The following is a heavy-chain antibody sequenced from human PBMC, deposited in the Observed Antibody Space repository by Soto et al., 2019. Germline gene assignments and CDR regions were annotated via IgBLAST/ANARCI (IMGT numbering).Heavy chain of an antibody. V-gene: IGHV1-3*01. J-gene: IGHJ6*02. Sequence: ASVKVSCKASGYTFTSYAMHWVRQAPGQRLEWMGWINAGNGNTKYSQKFQGRVTITRDTSASTAYMELSSVRSEDTAVYYCARDPVRVLRYFDWLSNGMDVWGQGTTVTVSS. D-gene: IGHD3-9*01. CDR1: GYTFTSYA. CDR3: ARDPVRVLRYFDWLSNGMDV. CDR2: INAGNGNT.